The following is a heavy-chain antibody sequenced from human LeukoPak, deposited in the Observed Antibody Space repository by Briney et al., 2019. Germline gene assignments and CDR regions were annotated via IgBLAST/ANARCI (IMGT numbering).Heavy chain of an antibody. V-gene: IGHV4-4*07. D-gene: IGHD2-2*01. J-gene: IGHJ4*02. Sequence: SETLSLTCTVSGGSISSYYWSWIRQPAGKGLEWIGRIYTSGSTNYNPSLKSRVTMSVDTSKNQFSLKLSSVTAADTAVYYCARVAHCSSTSCHFDYWGQGTLVTVPS. CDR1: GGSISSYY. CDR3: ARVAHCSSTSCHFDY. CDR2: IYTSGST.